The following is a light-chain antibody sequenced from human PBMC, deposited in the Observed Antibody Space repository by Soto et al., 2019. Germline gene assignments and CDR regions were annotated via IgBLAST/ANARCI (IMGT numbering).Light chain of an antibody. Sequence: QSALTQPASVSGSPGQSITISCTGTSSDVGGYNYVSWYQQHPGKAPKLVIYEVSNRPSGVSNRFSGSKSGNTASLTISGLQAEDEAYYYCSSYTSSSTPYVFGTGTKLTVL. CDR3: SSYTSSSTPYV. V-gene: IGLV2-14*01. CDR1: SSDVGGYNY. CDR2: EVS. J-gene: IGLJ1*01.